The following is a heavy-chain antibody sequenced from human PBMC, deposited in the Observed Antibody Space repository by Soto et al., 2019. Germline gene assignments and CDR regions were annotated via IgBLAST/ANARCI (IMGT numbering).Heavy chain of an antibody. Sequence: ASVKVSCKASGYTFTSYAMHWVRQAPGQRLEWMGWINAGNGNTKYSQKFQGRVTITRDTSASTAYMELSSLRSEDTAVYYCARLVVVVSAVTWPPDYYGMDVWAQGNTVTVSS. CDR3: ARLVVVVSAVTWPPDYYGMDV. CDR1: GYTFTSYA. V-gene: IGHV1-3*01. D-gene: IGHD2-2*01. J-gene: IGHJ6*02. CDR2: INAGNGNT.